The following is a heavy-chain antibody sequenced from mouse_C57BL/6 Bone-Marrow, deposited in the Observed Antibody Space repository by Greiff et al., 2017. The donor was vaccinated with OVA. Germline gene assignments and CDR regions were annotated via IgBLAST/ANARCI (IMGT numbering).Heavy chain of an antibody. CDR1: GFTFSNYW. J-gene: IGHJ2*01. Sequence: EVMLVESGGGLVQPGGSMKLSCVASGFTFSNYWMNWVRQSPEKGLEWVAQIRLKSDNYATHYAESVEGRFTISRDDSKSSVYLQMNNLRAEDTGIYYCTLTAVEDYFDYWGQGTTLTVSS. CDR2: IRLKSDNYAT. D-gene: IGHD1-2*01. CDR3: TLTAVEDYFDY. V-gene: IGHV6-3*01.